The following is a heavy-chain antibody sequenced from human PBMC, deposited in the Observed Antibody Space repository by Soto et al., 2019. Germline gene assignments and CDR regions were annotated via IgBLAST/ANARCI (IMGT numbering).Heavy chain of an antibody. CDR3: ARDPKYNWNYVDYYYGMDV. CDR2: ISAYNGNT. Sequence: ASEKVSCKASGYTFTSYGISWVRQAPGQGLEWMGWISAYNGNTNYAQQLQGRVTMTTNTSTSTAYMELRSLRSDDTAVYYCARDPKYNWNYVDYYYGMDVWGQGTTVTAP. V-gene: IGHV1-18*04. J-gene: IGHJ6*02. D-gene: IGHD1-7*01. CDR1: GYTFTSYG.